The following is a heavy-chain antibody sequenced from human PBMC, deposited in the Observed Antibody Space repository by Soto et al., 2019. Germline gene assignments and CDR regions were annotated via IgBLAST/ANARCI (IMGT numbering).Heavy chain of an antibody. Sequence: GGSLRLSCAASGFTFSSYAMSWVRQAPGKGLEWVSAISGSGGSTYYADSVKGRFTISRDNSKNTLYLQMNSLRAEDTAVYYCAKESGLIEYCTTGVCPTGFDYWGQGTLVTVSS. CDR3: AKESGLIEYCTTGVCPTGFDY. CDR1: GFTFSSYA. CDR2: ISGSGGST. V-gene: IGHV3-23*01. D-gene: IGHD2-8*01. J-gene: IGHJ4*02.